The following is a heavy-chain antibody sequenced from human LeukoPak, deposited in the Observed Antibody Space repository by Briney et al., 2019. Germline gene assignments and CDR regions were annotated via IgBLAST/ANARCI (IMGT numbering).Heavy chain of an antibody. J-gene: IGHJ4*02. CDR1: GFTFSSYG. Sequence: PGGSLRLSCAASGFTFSSYGMHWVRQAPGKGLEWVAFIRYDGSNKYYADSVKGRFTISRDNSKNTLYLQMNSLRPEDTAVYYCAKIFGVIIYYFENWGQGTLVTVSS. CDR3: AKIFGVIIYYFEN. V-gene: IGHV3-30*02. D-gene: IGHD3-3*01. CDR2: IRYDGSNK.